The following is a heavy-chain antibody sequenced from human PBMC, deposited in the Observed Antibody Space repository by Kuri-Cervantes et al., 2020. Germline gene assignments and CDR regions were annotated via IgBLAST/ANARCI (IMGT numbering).Heavy chain of an antibody. D-gene: IGHD4-23*01. J-gene: IGHJ4*02. V-gene: IGHV4-31*03. CDR2: IYYSGST. Sequence: SETLSLTCTVSGGSISSADHYWSWIRQHPGKGLEWIGYIYYSGSTYYNPSLQSRVAISVDTSLNQFSLKLSSVTAADTAVYYCAKYGGNSLDYWGQGTLVTVSS. CDR3: AKYGGNSLDY. CDR1: GGSISSADHY.